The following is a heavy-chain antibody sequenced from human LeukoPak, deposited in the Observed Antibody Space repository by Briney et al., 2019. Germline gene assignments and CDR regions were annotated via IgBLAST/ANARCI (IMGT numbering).Heavy chain of an antibody. D-gene: IGHD6-19*01. Sequence: SVKVSCKASGGTFSSYAISWVRQAPGQGLEWMGGIIPIFGTANYAQKFQGRVTITADESTSTAYMELSSLRSDDTAVYYCARVVGSGWYNPYYYYYMDVWGKGTTVTISS. CDR1: GGTFSSYA. J-gene: IGHJ6*03. CDR3: ARVVGSGWYNPYYYYYMDV. V-gene: IGHV1-69*13. CDR2: IIPIFGTA.